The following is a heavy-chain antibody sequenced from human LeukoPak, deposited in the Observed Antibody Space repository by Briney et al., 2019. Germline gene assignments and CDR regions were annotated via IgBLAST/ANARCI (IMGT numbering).Heavy chain of an antibody. CDR1: GGTFSSYA. J-gene: IGHJ3*02. CDR3: ARGDYGGNSDAFDI. CDR2: IIPIFGTA. Sequence: SVKVSCKASGGTFSSYAISWVRQAPGQGLEWMGGIIPIFGTANYAQKFQGRVTITTDESTSTAYMELSSLRSEDTAVYYCARGDYGGNSDAFDIWGQGTMITVSS. D-gene: IGHD4-23*01. V-gene: IGHV1-69*05.